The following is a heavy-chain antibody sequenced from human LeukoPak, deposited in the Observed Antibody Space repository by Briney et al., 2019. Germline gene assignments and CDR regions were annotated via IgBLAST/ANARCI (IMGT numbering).Heavy chain of an antibody. CDR3: ARGRGCTAMDHDAFDI. V-gene: IGHV1-18*01. Sequence: GASVKVSCKASGYTFTSYGISWVRQAPGQGLEWMGWISAYNGNTNYAQKLQGRVTMTTDTSTSTAYMDLRSLRSDDTAVYYCARGRGCTAMDHDAFDIWGQGTMVTVSS. D-gene: IGHD5-18*01. CDR1: GYTFTSYG. CDR2: ISAYNGNT. J-gene: IGHJ3*02.